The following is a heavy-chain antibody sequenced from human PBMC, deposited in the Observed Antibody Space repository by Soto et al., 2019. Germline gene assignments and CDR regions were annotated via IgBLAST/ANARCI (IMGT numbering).Heavy chain of an antibody. CDR2: INPSGGST. D-gene: IGHD3-3*01. V-gene: IGHV1-46*01. Sequence: ASVKVSCKASGYTFTSYYMHWVRQAPGQGLEWMGIINPSGGSTSYAQKFQGRVTMTRDTSTNTVYMELSSLRSEDTAVYYCARANSYDFWSGYHQIDYWGQGTLVTVSS. CDR3: ARANSYDFWSGYHQIDY. J-gene: IGHJ4*02. CDR1: GYTFTSYY.